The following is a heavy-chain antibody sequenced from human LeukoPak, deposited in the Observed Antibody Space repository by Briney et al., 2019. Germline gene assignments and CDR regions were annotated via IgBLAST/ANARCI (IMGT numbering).Heavy chain of an antibody. D-gene: IGHD1-26*01. CDR2: IITIFGTA. J-gene: IGHJ4*02. V-gene: IGHV1-69*05. CDR1: RGTFSSYA. Sequence: ASVKVSCKASRGTFSSYAISWVRQAPGQGLEWMGGIITIFGTANYAQKFQGRVTITTDESTSTAYMELSSLRSEDTAVYYCARASSQIGGASLYFDYWGQGTLVTVSS. CDR3: ARASSQIGGASLYFDY.